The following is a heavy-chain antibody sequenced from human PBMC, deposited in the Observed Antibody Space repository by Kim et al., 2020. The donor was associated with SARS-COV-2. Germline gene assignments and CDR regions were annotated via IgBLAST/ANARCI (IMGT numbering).Heavy chain of an antibody. Sequence: STNYHPPLKSRVTISVDTSKTQFSLKLSSVTAADTAVYYCARGGGGYSDYWGQGTLVTVSS. V-gene: IGHV4-34*01. CDR3: ARGGGGYSDY. J-gene: IGHJ4*02. D-gene: IGHD2-15*01. CDR2: ST.